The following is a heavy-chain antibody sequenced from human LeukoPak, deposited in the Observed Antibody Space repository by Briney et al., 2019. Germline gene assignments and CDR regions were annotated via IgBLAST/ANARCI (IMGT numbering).Heavy chain of an antibody. Sequence: SETLSLTCTVSGGSISSHYWSWIRQPPGKGLEWIGYIYYSGSTNYNPSLKSRVTISVDTSKNQFSLKLSSVTAADTAVYYCARGLGLGAFDIWGQGTTVTVSS. V-gene: IGHV4-59*11. J-gene: IGHJ3*02. D-gene: IGHD6-19*01. CDR3: ARGLGLGAFDI. CDR1: GGSISSHY. CDR2: IYYSGST.